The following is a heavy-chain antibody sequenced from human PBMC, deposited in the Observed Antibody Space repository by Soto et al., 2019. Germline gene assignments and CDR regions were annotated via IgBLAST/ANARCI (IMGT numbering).Heavy chain of an antibody. CDR2: IYYSGST. D-gene: IGHD4-17*01. Sequence: SETLSLTCTVSGGSISSYYWSWIRQPPGKGLEWIGYIYYSGSTNYNPSLKSRVTISVDTSKNQFSLKLSSVTAADTAVYYCARSNRDYGYYGFDYWGQGTLVTVSS. CDR1: GGSISSYY. V-gene: IGHV4-59*08. CDR3: ARSNRDYGYYGFDY. J-gene: IGHJ4*02.